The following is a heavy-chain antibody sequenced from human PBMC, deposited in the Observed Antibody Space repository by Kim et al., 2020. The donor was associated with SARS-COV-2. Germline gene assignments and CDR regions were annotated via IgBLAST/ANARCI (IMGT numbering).Heavy chain of an antibody. V-gene: IGHV3-21*01. J-gene: IGHJ3*02. Sequence: GGSLRLSCAASGFTFSSYSMNWVRQAPGKGLEWVSSISSSSSYIYYADSVKGRFTISRDNAKNSLYLQMNSLRAEDTAVYYCARGYYDFWSGYQVAAFDIWGQGTMVTVSS. D-gene: IGHD3-3*01. CDR3: ARGYYDFWSGYQVAAFDI. CDR1: GFTFSSYS. CDR2: ISSSSSYI.